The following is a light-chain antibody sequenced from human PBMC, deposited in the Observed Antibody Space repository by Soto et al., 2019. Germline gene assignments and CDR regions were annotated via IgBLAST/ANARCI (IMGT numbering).Light chain of an antibody. CDR3: QQYNNWPPYT. Sequence: EIVMTQSPATLSVSPGERATLSCRASQSVSSNLAWYQQKPGQAPRLLIYDASTRATGVPARFSGSGSGTELTLTISSLQSEDFAVYYCQQYNNWPPYTFGQGTKLDIK. J-gene: IGKJ2*01. V-gene: IGKV3-15*01. CDR2: DAS. CDR1: QSVSSN.